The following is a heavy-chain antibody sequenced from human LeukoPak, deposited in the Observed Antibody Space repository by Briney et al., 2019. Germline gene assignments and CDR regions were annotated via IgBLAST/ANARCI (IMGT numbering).Heavy chain of an antibody. Sequence: ASVKVSCKASGYTFTNHDMHWVRQAPGQRLEWMGIIKPSGGNTNYAQKFQGRVTMTRDTSTSTVYMELSSLKSEDTAVYYCARVRDGYNDAYDIWGQGTMVTVSS. CDR3: ARVRDGYNDAYDI. J-gene: IGHJ3*02. V-gene: IGHV1-46*01. CDR1: GYTFTNHD. D-gene: IGHD5-24*01. CDR2: IKPSGGNT.